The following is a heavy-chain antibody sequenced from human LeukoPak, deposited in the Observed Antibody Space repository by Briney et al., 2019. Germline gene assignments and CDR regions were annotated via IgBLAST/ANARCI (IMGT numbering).Heavy chain of an antibody. CDR1: GYTFTSYY. V-gene: IGHV1-46*01. D-gene: IGHD1-26*01. Sequence: ASVKVSCKASGYTFTSYYMHWVRQAPGQGLEWMGIINPSGGSTIYAQKFQGRVTMTEDTSTDTAYMELSSLRSEDTAVYYCATYRSGSYEYYFDYWGQGTLVTVSS. CDR2: INPSGGST. J-gene: IGHJ4*02. CDR3: ATYRSGSYEYYFDY.